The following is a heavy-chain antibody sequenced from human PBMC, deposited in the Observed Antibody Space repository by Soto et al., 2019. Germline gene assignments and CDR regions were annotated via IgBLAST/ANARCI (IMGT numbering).Heavy chain of an antibody. CDR2: ISAYNGNT. CDR3: ARKDLGYCSSTSCYGYAFDI. Sequence: ASVKVSCKASGYTFTSYGISWVRQAPGQGLEWMGWISAYNGNTNYAQTLQGRVTMTTDTSTSTAYMELRSLRSDDTAVYYCARKDLGYCSSTSCYGYAFDIWGQGTMAAVSS. CDR1: GYTFTSYG. D-gene: IGHD2-2*01. J-gene: IGHJ3*02. V-gene: IGHV1-18*04.